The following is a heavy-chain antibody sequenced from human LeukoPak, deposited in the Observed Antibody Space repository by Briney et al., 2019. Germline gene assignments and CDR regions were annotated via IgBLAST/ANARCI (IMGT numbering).Heavy chain of an antibody. CDR3: ASGINYDILTGYFFDY. Sequence: SETLSLTCTVSGGSISSGDYYWSWIRQPPGKGLEWIGYIYYSGSTYYNPSLKSRVTISVDTSKNQFSLKLSSVTAAETAVYYCASGINYDILTGYFFDYWGQGTLVTVSS. D-gene: IGHD3-9*01. CDR2: IYYSGST. V-gene: IGHV4-30-4*01. J-gene: IGHJ4*02. CDR1: GGSISSGDYY.